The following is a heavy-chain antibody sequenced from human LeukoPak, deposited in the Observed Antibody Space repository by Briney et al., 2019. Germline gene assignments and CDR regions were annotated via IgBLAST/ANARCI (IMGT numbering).Heavy chain of an antibody. Sequence: ASVKVSCKASGYTFTGYYMHWVRQAPGQGLEWMGRINPNSGGTNYAQKFQGRVTMTRDTSISTAYMELSRLRSDDTAVYYCARDTPLLIDYYYYYYMDVWGKGTTVTVSS. CDR1: GYTFTGYY. J-gene: IGHJ6*03. V-gene: IGHV1-2*06. D-gene: IGHD2-15*01. CDR2: INPNSGGT. CDR3: ARDTPLLIDYYYYYYMDV.